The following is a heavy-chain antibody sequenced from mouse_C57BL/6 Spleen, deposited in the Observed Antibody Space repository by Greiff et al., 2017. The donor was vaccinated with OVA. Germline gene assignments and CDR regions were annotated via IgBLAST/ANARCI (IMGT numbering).Heavy chain of an antibody. CDR1: GFNIKDDY. J-gene: IGHJ3*01. D-gene: IGHD4-1*02. V-gene: IGHV14-4*01. CDR3: TTPSTGTFAY. Sequence: VQLQQSGAELVRPGASVKLSCTASGFNIKDDYMHWVKQRPEQGLEWIGWFDPEHGDTEYASKFQGKATITADTSSNTAYLQLSSLTSEDTAVYYCTTPSTGTFAYWGQGTLVTVSA. CDR2: FDPEHGDT.